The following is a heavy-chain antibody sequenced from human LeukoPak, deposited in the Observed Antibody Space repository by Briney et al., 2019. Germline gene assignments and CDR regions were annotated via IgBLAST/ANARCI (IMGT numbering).Heavy chain of an antibody. J-gene: IGHJ4*02. D-gene: IGHD2-15*01. CDR3: AREGEYCSGGSCADFDY. CDR1: GFTFSSYS. V-gene: IGHV3-21*01. CDR2: ISITSSYI. Sequence: PGGSLRLSCAASGFTFSSYSLNWVRQAPGKGLEWVSSISITSSYIYYADSVKGRFTISRDNAKNSLYLQTNSLRAEDTAVYYCAREGEYCSGGSCADFDYWGQGTLVTVSS.